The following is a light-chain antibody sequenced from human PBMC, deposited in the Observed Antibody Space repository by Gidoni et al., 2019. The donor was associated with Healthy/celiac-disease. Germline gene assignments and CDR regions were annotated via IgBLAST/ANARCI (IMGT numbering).Light chain of an antibody. CDR1: QSVSSSY. Sequence: EIVLTQSPGTLSLSPGERATLSCRASQSVSSSYLAWYQQKPGQAPRRLLYGASSRATGIPDRFSGSGSGTDFTLTISRLEPEDFAVYYCQQYGSSPPYTFXXXTKLEIK. CDR3: QQYGSSPPYT. CDR2: GAS. J-gene: IGKJ2*01. V-gene: IGKV3-20*01.